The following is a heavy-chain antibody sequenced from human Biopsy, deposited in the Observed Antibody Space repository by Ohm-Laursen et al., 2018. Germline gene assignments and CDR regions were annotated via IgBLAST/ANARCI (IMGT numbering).Heavy chain of an antibody. CDR1: GGSFSDYG. V-gene: IGHV1-69*06. CDR2: VIPISNTA. CDR3: ARGGYDYDY. Sequence: ASVKVSCKASGGSFSDYGLSWVRQAPGRGLEWMGRVIPISNTANYAQNFQDRLTITADRSTNTAYMELNSLRSEDTAIYYCARGGYDYDYWGQGTLVTVSS. J-gene: IGHJ4*02. D-gene: IGHD5-12*01.